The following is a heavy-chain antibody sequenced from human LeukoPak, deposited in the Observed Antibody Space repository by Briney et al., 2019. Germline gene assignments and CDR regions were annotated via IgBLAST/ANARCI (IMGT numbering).Heavy chain of an antibody. V-gene: IGHV4-39*01. D-gene: IGHD6-13*01. CDR2: AYYTGST. CDR1: GGSISSKIHY. J-gene: IGHJ3*02. Sequence: DPSETLSLTCTVSGGSISSKIHYWGWIRQPPGKGLEWIGSAYYTGSTYYNPSLKSRVTISVDTSKNQFSLKLSSVTAADTAVYYCARYTASGTSDAFDMWGQGTMVTVSS. CDR3: ARYTASGTSDAFDM.